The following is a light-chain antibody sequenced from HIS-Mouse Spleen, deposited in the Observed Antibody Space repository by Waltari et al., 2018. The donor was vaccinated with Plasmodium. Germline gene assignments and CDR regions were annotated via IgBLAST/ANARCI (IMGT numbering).Light chain of an antibody. CDR3: QQYNNWSFT. CDR1: QSVSSN. J-gene: IGKJ3*01. CDR2: GAS. V-gene: IGKV3-15*01. Sequence: EIVMTQSPATLSVSPGERATLPCRASQSVSSNLAWYQQKPDQAPRPLIYGASTRATGIPARFSGSGSGTEFTLTISSLQSEDFAVYYCQQYNNWSFTFGPGTKVDIK.